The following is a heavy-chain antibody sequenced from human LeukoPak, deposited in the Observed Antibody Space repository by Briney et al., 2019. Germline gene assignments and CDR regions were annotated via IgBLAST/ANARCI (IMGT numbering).Heavy chain of an antibody. V-gene: IGHV4-59*01. CDR1: GGSISSYY. J-gene: IGHJ4*02. D-gene: IGHD4-23*01. CDR2: IYYSGST. CDR3: ARGRGSAGGNSALPRLLPLY. Sequence: PSETLSLTCTVSGGSISSYYWSWLRQPPGKGLEWIGYIYYSGSTNYNPSLKSRVTISVDTSKNQFSLKLSSVTAADTAVYYCARGRGSAGGNSALPRLLPLYWGQGTLVTVSS.